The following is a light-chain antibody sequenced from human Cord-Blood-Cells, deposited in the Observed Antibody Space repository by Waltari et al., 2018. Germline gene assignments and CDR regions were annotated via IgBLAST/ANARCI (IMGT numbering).Light chain of an antibody. Sequence: DIQMTQSPSSLSASVGDRVTITCRASQSISSYLNWYQQKPGKAPKLLLYAASSLQSGGPSRCSGSGSGTDFTLTISSLQPEEFATYYCQQSDSTLFTFGPGTKVDIK. CDR1: QSISSY. CDR2: AAS. J-gene: IGKJ3*01. V-gene: IGKV1-39*01. CDR3: QQSDSTLFT.